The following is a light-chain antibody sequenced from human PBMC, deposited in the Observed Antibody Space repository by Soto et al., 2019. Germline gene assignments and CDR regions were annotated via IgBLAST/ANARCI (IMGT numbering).Light chain of an antibody. Sequence: AIQLTQSPSSLSASVGDRVTITCRASQGISSALAWYQQKPGKASKLLIYDASSLESGVPSRFSGSGSGTDFTLTISSLQPEDFVTYYCQQFNSYPLTFGGGTKVDIK. CDR1: QGISSA. CDR3: QQFNSYPLT. V-gene: IGKV1-13*02. CDR2: DAS. J-gene: IGKJ4*01.